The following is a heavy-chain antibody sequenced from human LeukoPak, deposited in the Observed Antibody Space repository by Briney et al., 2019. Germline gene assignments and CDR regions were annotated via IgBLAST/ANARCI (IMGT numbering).Heavy chain of an antibody. CDR2: ISYDGSNR. V-gene: IGHV3-30*03. J-gene: IGHJ4*02. Sequence: GRSLRLSCAASGFTFSSFGMHWVRQAPGKGLEWVAIISYDGSNRQYADSVKGRFTISRDNSKNTLYLQMDSLRAEDTAVYYCARDEWRAGSTTGSFDFCGQGTLVTVSS. CDR1: GFTFSSFG. CDR3: ARDEWRAGSTTGSFDF. D-gene: IGHD1-26*01.